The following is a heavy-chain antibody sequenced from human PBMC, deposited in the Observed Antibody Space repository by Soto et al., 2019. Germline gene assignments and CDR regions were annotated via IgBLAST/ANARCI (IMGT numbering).Heavy chain of an antibody. J-gene: IGHJ5*02. CDR3: ARGSFMIFGVVNWFYP. CDR1: GGTISSDY. V-gene: IGHV4-59*01. Sequence: SLSLTCSVSGGTISSDYWSWIRQPPGKGLEWIGYIYYSGSTNYNPSLKSRLTISVDTSKNQFSLKLSSVTAADTAVYYCARGSFMIFGVVNWFYPRGQRTTVTVS. D-gene: IGHD3-3*01. CDR2: IYYSGST.